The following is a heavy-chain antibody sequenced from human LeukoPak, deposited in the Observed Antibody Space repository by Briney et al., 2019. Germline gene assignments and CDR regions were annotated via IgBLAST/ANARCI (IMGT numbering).Heavy chain of an antibody. J-gene: IGHJ4*02. D-gene: IGHD3-22*01. Sequence: GGSLRLSCAASGFTFSSYGMHWVRQAPGKGLEWVAVIWYDGSNKYYADSVKGRFTISRDNSKNTLYLQMNSLRAEDTAVYYCARDSSGYSFDYWGQGTLVTVSS. CDR2: IWYDGSNK. V-gene: IGHV3-33*01. CDR3: ARDSSGYSFDY. CDR1: GFTFSSYG.